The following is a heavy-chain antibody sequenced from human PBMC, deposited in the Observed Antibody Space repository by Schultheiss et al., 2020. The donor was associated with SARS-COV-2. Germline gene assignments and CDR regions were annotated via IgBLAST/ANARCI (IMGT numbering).Heavy chain of an antibody. V-gene: IGHV3-74*01. Sequence: GESLKISCAASGFTFSSYWMHWVRQAPGKGLVWVSRINSHGSSTSYADSVKGRFTISRDNAKNTLYLQMNSLRAEDTAVYYCALGSRSEGIVVVVAATQQFDYWGQGTLVTVSS. CDR2: INSHGSST. D-gene: IGHD2-15*01. J-gene: IGHJ4*02. CDR3: ALGSRSEGIVVVVAATQQFDY. CDR1: GFTFSSYW.